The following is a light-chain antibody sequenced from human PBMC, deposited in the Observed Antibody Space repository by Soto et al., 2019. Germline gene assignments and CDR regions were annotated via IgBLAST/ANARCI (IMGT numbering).Light chain of an antibody. Sequence: QSVLTQPAYVSGSPGQSITISCTGTSSDVGGYNYVSWYQQHPGKAPKLMIYDVSNRPSGVSNRFSGSKSGNTASLTISGLQAEDEADYYCSSYTSSSTLVFGTGTKVPVL. V-gene: IGLV2-14*01. CDR3: SSYTSSSTLV. J-gene: IGLJ1*01. CDR2: DVS. CDR1: SSDVGGYNY.